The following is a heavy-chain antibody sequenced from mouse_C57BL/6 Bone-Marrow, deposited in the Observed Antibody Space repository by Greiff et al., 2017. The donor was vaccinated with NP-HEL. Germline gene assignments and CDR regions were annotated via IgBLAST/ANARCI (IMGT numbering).Heavy chain of an antibody. CDR1: GYAFSSSW. CDR3: ARYERFAY. D-gene: IGHD2-3*01. CDR2: IYPGDGDT. J-gene: IGHJ3*01. Sequence: QVQLKESGPELVKPGASVKISCKASGYAFSSSWMNWVKQRPGKGLEWIGRIYPGDGDTNYNGKFKGKATLTADKSSSTAYMQLSSLTSEDSAVYFCARYERFAYWGQGTLVTVSA. V-gene: IGHV1-82*01.